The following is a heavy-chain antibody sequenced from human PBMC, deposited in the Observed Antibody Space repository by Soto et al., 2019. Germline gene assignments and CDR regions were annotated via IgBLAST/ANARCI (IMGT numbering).Heavy chain of an antibody. CDR3: ARDIFSVYCTNGVCYKAPYYFDY. J-gene: IGHJ4*02. CDR1: GGTFSSYT. D-gene: IGHD2-8*01. CDR2: IIPILGIA. V-gene: IGHV1-69*04. Sequence: SVKVSCKASGGTFSSYTISWVRQAPGQGLEWMGRIIPILGIANYAQKLQGRVTITADKSTSTAYMELSSLRSEDTAVYYCARDIFSVYCTNGVCYKAPYYFDYWGQGTLVTVSS.